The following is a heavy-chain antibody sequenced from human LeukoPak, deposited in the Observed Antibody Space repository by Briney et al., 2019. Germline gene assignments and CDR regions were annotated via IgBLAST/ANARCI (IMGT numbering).Heavy chain of an antibody. CDR3: ARCSLLGNYYYYYYMDV. V-gene: IGHV1-8*01. CDR2: MNPNSGNT. J-gene: IGHJ6*03. Sequence: ASVKVSCKASGYTFTSYDINWVRQATGQGLEWMGWMNPNSGNTGYAQKFQGRVTMTRNTSISTAYMELSSLRSEDTAVYYCARCSLLGNYYYYYYMDVWGKGTTVTVSS. D-gene: IGHD2-15*01. CDR1: GYTFTSYD.